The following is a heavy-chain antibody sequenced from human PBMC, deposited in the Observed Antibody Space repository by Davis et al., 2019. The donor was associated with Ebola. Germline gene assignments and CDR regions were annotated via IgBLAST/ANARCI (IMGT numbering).Heavy chain of an antibody. J-gene: IGHJ4*02. Sequence: PAGSLTLSCAASAFTFSGSAMHWVRHASGNALGWVARIRSKANSYATAYAASVKGRFTISRDDSKNTAYLQMNSLKTEDTAVYYCTRSTAEGVDYWGQGTLVTVSS. V-gene: IGHV3-73*01. CDR1: AFTFSGSA. D-gene: IGHD5/OR15-5a*01. CDR2: IRSKANSYAT. CDR3: TRSTAEGVDY.